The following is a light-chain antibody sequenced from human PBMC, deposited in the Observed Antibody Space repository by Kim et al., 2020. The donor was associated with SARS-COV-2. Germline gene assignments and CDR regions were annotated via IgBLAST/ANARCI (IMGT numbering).Light chain of an antibody. J-gene: IGKJ5*01. CDR3: EQTNNTPT. Sequence: AASVGDRVTIAWRTSQNINKYLNWYQQKPGKAPNVVNYTATNLQSGVPSRFSGSGSGTDFTLTISSLQPEDFANYYCEQTNNTPTFGQGTRLEIK. V-gene: IGKV1-39*01. CDR1: QNINKY. CDR2: TAT.